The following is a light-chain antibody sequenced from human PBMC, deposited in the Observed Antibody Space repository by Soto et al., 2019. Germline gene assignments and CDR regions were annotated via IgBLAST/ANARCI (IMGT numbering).Light chain of an antibody. CDR1: QSVSRY. V-gene: IGKV3-11*01. CDR2: DAS. Sequence: DIVLTQSPATMSLSPGERATLSCRASQSVSRYLVWYQQKPGQAPRLLIYDASNRATGIPARFSGSGSGTDFTLTISSLEPEDFAVYYCQQRSNWPPTFCQGTKLEIK. CDR3: QQRSNWPPT. J-gene: IGKJ2*01.